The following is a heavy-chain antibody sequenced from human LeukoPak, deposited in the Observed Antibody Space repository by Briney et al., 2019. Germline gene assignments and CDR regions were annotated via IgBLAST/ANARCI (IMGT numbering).Heavy chain of an antibody. D-gene: IGHD5-18*01. J-gene: IGHJ4*02. CDR1: GGTFSSYA. V-gene: IGHV1-69*01. CDR3: ATGGVQLWLRTDY. Sequence: GASVKVSCKASGGTFSSYAISWVRQAPGQGLEWMRGIIPIFGTANYAQKFQGRVTITADESTSTAYMELSSLRSEDTAVYYCATGGVQLWLRTDYWGQGTLVTVSS. CDR2: IIPIFGTA.